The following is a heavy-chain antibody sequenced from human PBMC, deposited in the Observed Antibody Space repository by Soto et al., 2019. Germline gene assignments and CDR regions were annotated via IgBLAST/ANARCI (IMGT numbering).Heavy chain of an antibody. CDR3: ARFYYDSSGYLPFSYYDYYGMDV. D-gene: IGHD3-22*01. CDR1: GFTFSSYW. CDR2: IKQDGSEK. V-gene: IGHV3-7*04. Sequence: PGGSLRLSCAASGFTFSSYWMSWVRQAPGKGLEWVANIKQDGSEKYYVDSVKGRFTISRDNAKNSLYLQMNSLRAEDTAVYYCARFYYDSSGYLPFSYYDYYGMDVWGQGTTVTVSS. J-gene: IGHJ6*02.